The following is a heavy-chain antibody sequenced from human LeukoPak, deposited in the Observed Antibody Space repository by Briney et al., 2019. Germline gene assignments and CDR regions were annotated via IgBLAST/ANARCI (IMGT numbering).Heavy chain of an antibody. J-gene: IGHJ4*02. Sequence: ASVKVSCKASGYTFTSYYMHWVRQAPGQGLEWMGIINPSGGSTSYAQKFQGRVTMTRDTSTSTVYMELSSLRSEDTAVYYCARDFFGLYSGSYLYYFGYWGQGTLVTVSS. D-gene: IGHD1-26*01. CDR1: GYTFTSYY. V-gene: IGHV1-46*01. CDR2: INPSGGST. CDR3: ARDFFGLYSGSYLYYFGY.